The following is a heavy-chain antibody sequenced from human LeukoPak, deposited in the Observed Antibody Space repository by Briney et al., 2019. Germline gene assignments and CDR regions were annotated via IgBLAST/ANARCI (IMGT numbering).Heavy chain of an antibody. CDR3: ARDPRYSSSWYLDY. J-gene: IGHJ4*02. CDR1: GYTFTGYY. V-gene: IGHV1-2*02. CDR2: INPNRGGT. D-gene: IGHD6-13*01. Sequence: ASVKVSCKASGYTFTGYYMHWVRQAPGQGLEWMGWINPNRGGTNYAQKFQGRVTMTRDTSISTAYMELSRLRSDDTAVYYCARDPRYSSSWYLDYWGQGTLVTVSS.